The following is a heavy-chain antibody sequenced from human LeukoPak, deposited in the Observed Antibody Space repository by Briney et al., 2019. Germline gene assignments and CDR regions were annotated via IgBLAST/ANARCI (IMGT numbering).Heavy chain of an antibody. CDR1: GFTLSDAS. V-gene: IGHV3-15*01. CDR2: IKSKTRGGIT. D-gene: IGHD1-26*01. CDR3: TTGSGSYSLEY. J-gene: IGHJ4*02. Sequence: GGSLRLSCAASGFTLSDASMSWVRQAPGKGLEWVGRIKSKTRGGITDFAAPVKGRFTISRDDSKNTLYLQMNTLKIEDTAVYYCTTGSGSYSLEYWGQGTLVTVSS.